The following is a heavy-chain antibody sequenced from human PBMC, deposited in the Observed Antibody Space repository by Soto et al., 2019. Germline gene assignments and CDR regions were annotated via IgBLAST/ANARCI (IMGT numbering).Heavy chain of an antibody. V-gene: IGHV4-30-4*01. J-gene: IGHJ5*02. D-gene: IGHD5-18*01. Sequence: PSETLSLTCTVSGGSISSGDYYWSWIRQPPGKGLEWIGYIYYSGSTYYNPSLKSRVTISVDTSKNQFSLKLSSVTAADTAVYHRARGRYRYGFIITYNWFDPWGQATLVNVS. CDR1: GGSISSGDYY. CDR2: IYYSGST. CDR3: ARGRYRYGFIITYNWFDP.